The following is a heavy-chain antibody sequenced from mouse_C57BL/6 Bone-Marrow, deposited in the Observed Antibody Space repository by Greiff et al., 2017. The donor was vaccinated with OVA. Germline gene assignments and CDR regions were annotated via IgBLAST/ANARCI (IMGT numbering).Heavy chain of an antibody. V-gene: IGHV1-82*01. CDR1: GYAFSSSW. CDR3: ARRFYYFDY. CDR2: IYPGDGDT. J-gene: IGHJ2*01. Sequence: VQLQQPGPELVKPGASVKISCKASGYAFSSSWMNWVKQRPGKGLEWIGRIYPGDGDTNYNGKFKGKATLTADKSSSTAYMQLSSLTSEDSAVYFCARRFYYFDYWGQGTTLTVSS.